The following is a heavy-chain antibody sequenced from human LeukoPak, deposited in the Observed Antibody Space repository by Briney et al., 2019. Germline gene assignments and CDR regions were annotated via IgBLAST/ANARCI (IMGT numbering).Heavy chain of an antibody. CDR2: ISGSGGSI. J-gene: IGHJ4*01. Sequence: PGGSLRLSCAASGFTFSTYAMSWVRQAPGKGLEWVSLISGSGGSIYYADSVKGRFTISRDNGKNTLSLQMNSLRAEDTALYYCAKERLTTTTFDSWGRGTLVTVSS. CDR3: AKERLTTTTFDS. V-gene: IGHV3-23*01. D-gene: IGHD4-11*01. CDR1: GFTFSTYA.